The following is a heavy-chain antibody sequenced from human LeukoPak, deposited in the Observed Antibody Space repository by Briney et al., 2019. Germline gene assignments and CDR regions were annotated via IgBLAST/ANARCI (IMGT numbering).Heavy chain of an antibody. J-gene: IGHJ3*02. CDR3: ARGLYSGSYPDAFDI. CDR2: IYYSGST. V-gene: IGHV4-59*01. D-gene: IGHD1-26*01. CDR1: GGSFSGYY. Sequence: TSETLSLTCAVYGGSFSGYYWSWIRQPPGKGLEWIGYIYYSGSTNYNPSLKSRVTISVDTSKNQFSLKLSSVTAADTAVYYCARGLYSGSYPDAFDIWGQGTMVTVSS.